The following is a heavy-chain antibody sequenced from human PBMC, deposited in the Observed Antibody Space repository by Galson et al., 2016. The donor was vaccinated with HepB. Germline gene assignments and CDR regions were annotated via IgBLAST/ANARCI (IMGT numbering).Heavy chain of an antibody. Sequence: SETLSLTCTVSGGSVISSTYYWSWIRQPPGKGLEWIGYIFYRGNANYNPSLKSRVTISVDTSKNQFSLELASVTAADTAVYYCARDPILAVAVIGSYFYYGMDVWGQGTTVTVSS. CDR1: GGSVISSTYY. D-gene: IGHD6-19*01. CDR3: ARDPILAVAVIGSYFYYGMDV. V-gene: IGHV4-61*01. CDR2: IFYRGNA. J-gene: IGHJ6*02.